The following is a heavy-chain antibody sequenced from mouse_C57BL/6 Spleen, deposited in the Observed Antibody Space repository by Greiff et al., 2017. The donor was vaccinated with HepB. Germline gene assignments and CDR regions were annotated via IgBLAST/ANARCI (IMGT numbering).Heavy chain of an antibody. D-gene: IGHD2-5*01. Sequence: EVQLQQSGPELVKPGASVKISCKASGYTFTDYYMNWVKQSHGKSLEWIGDINPNNGGTSYNQKFKGKATLTVDKSSSTAYMELRSLTSEDSAVYYCARSCYSNPHYFDYWGQGTTLTVSS. CDR3: ARSCYSNPHYFDY. V-gene: IGHV1-26*01. CDR2: INPNNGGT. J-gene: IGHJ2*01. CDR1: GYTFTDYY.